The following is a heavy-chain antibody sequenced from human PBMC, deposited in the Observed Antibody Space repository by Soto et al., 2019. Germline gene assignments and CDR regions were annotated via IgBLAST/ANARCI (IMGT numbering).Heavy chain of an antibody. D-gene: IGHD6-6*01. CDR3: AREDGQLGNAFDS. Sequence: ASVKVSCKASGGTFSSYAISWVRQAPGQGLEWMGGIIPIFGTANYAQKFQGRVTITADESTSTAYMELSSLRSEDTAVYYCAREDGQLGNAFDSWGQGTRVTVAS. V-gene: IGHV1-69*13. J-gene: IGHJ3*02. CDR2: IIPIFGTA. CDR1: GGTFSSYA.